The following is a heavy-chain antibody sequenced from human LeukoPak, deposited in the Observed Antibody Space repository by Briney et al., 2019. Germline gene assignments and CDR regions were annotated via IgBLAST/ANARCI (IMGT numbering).Heavy chain of an antibody. J-gene: IGHJ4*02. CDR2: IRTTAEGAKYA. Sequence: GGSLRLSCATSGFSFTDYPMNGVRQAPGKGLEWISNIRTTAEGAKYAYYADSVKGRVTISRDDGKNTLYLHMNSLRDDDTAVYYCATDQRYAFDYWGQRILVTVSS. CDR1: GFSFTDYP. CDR3: ATDQRYAFDY. V-gene: IGHV3-48*02. D-gene: IGHD3-9*01.